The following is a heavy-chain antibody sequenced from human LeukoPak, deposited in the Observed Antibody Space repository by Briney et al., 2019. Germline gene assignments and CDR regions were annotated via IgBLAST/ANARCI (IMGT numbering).Heavy chain of an antibody. CDR1: GFTFSTFP. V-gene: IGHV3-30*02. J-gene: IGHJ4*02. D-gene: IGHD3-22*01. CDR3: ATQSITLVVVISPFDY. CDR2: IQDDGATT. Sequence: GGSLRLSCAASGFTFSTFPMHWVRQAPGKGLECVALIQDDGATTNYADSVRGRFTISRDNSKSTVYLQMNSLKPDDTAVYYCATQSITLVVVISPFDYWGQGTLVTVSS.